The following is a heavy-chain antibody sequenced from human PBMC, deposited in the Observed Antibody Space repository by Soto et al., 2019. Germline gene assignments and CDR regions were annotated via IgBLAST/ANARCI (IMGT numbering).Heavy chain of an antibody. V-gene: IGHV4-59*01. CDR2: IYYSGST. D-gene: IGHD2-2*01. CDR3: ARVPIVVVPATATYYYGLDV. J-gene: IGHJ6*02. CDR1: GASISNYY. Sequence: SETLSLTCTVSGASISNYYLSWIRQPPGKGLEWIGHIYYSGSTNYNPSLKGRLTLSVDTSKSQFSLELSSVSAADTAVYYCARVPIVVVPATATYYYGLDVWGQGTTVTVSS.